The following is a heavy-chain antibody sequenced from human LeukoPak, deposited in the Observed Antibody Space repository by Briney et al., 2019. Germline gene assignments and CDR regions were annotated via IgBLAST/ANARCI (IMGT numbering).Heavy chain of an antibody. D-gene: IGHD2-15*01. Sequence: ASVKVSCKVSGYTLTELSMHWVRQAPGKGLEWMGGFDPEDGETFYAQKFQGRVTMTEDTSTDTAYMELSSLRSEDTAVYYCATGLERVVVAATPFDYWGQGTLVTVSS. CDR3: ATGLERVVVAATPFDY. V-gene: IGHV1-24*01. CDR1: GYTLTELS. J-gene: IGHJ4*02. CDR2: FDPEDGET.